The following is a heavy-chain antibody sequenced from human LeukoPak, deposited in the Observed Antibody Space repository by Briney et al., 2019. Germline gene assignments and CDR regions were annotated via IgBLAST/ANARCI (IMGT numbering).Heavy chain of an antibody. CDR2: IKKDGSAK. D-gene: IGHD3-16*01. Sequence: PGGSLRLSCSPSGFPLSRQWMSWVRQAPGKGLEWVANIKKDGSAKYYVDSVKGRFTISRDNAKNSLYLQMNSRRAEDTAVYYCARGRSFDPWGQGTLVTVSS. CDR1: GFPLSRQW. J-gene: IGHJ5*02. V-gene: IGHV3-7*01. CDR3: ARGRSFDP.